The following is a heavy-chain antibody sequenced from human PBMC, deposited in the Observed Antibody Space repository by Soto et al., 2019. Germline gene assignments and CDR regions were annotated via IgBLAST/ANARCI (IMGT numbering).Heavy chain of an antibody. CDR2: ISGSGGST. J-gene: IGHJ5*02. Sequence: GGSLRLSCAASGFTFSSYAMSWVRQAPGKRLEWVSAISGSGGSTYYADSVKGRFTISRDNSKNTLYLQMNSLRAEDTAVYYCAKDRRYFDWLTLENWFDPWGQGTLVTISS. V-gene: IGHV3-23*01. CDR1: GFTFSSYA. D-gene: IGHD3-9*01. CDR3: AKDRRYFDWLTLENWFDP.